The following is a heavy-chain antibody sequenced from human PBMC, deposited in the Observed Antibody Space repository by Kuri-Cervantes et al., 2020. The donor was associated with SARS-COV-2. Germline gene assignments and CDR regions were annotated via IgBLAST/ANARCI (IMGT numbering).Heavy chain of an antibody. CDR2: SRSKAYGGTS. Sequence: GESLKISCAASGFTFSDHYMDWVRQAPGKGLEWVGFSRSKAYGGTSEYAASVKDRFTISRDDTGTIAYLQMNSLKTEDTAVYYCTTGPSVAVRPDSYFYMDVWGKGTTVTVSS. D-gene: IGHD3-10*01. CDR1: GFTFSDHY. J-gene: IGHJ6*03. V-gene: IGHV3-49*04. CDR3: TTGPSVAVRPDSYFYMDV.